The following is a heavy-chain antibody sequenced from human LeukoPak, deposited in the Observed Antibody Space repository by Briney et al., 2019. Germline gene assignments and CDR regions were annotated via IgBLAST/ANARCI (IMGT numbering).Heavy chain of an antibody. CDR1: GFTFSSYA. Sequence: GGSLRLSCAASGFTFSSYAMHWVRQAPGKGLEWVAVISYDGSNKYYADCVKSRFTISRDNSKNTLYLQMNILRAEDTAVYYCARGLGLFDYWGQGTLVTVCS. J-gene: IGHJ4*02. D-gene: IGHD5-12*01. CDR2: ISYDGSNK. V-gene: IGHV3-30*04. CDR3: ARGLGLFDY.